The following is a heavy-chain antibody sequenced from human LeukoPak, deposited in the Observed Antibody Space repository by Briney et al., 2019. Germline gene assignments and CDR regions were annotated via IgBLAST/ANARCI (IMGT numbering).Heavy chain of an antibody. CDR1: GYTFTSYY. CDR3: ARDTAIYGDYWELGAFDI. Sequence: ASVKVSCKASGYTFTSYYMHWVRQAPGQGLEWMGIINPSGGSTSYAQKFQGRVTMTRDTSTSTVYMELSSLRSEDTAVYYCARDTAIYGDYWELGAFDIWGQGTMVTVSS. CDR2: INPSGGST. J-gene: IGHJ3*02. D-gene: IGHD4-17*01. V-gene: IGHV1-46*01.